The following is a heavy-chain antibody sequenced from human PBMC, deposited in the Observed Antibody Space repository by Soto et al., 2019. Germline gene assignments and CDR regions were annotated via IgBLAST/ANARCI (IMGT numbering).Heavy chain of an antibody. D-gene: IGHD2-15*01. CDR3: AKDRYCKTTNCYTPDDSFDV. V-gene: IGHV1-46*01. CDR2: INPSGGAT. CDR1: GYPFTAFF. Sequence: QLVQSGAEVMEPGASVKISCKASGYPFTAFFMHWVRQAPGQGLEWLGMINPSGGATLYAQKFQGRVTMTGDASTSTFYLELGGLRSDDTAVYYCAKDRYCKTTNCYTPDDSFDVWGQGTVVTVSS. J-gene: IGHJ3*01.